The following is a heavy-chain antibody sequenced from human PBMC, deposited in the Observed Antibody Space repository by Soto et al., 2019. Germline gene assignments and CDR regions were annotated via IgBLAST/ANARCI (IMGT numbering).Heavy chain of an antibody. CDR3: ATASHYDFWSGYYYYYYGMDV. D-gene: IGHD3-3*01. CDR2: FDPEDGET. V-gene: IGHV1-24*01. CDR1: GYTLTELS. J-gene: IGHJ6*02. Sequence: QVQLVQSGAEVKKPGASVKVSCKVSGYTLTELSMHWVRQAPGKGLEWMGGFDPEDGETTYAQKFQGRVTMTEDTSTDTAYMELSSLRSEDTAVYYCATASHYDFWSGYYYYYYGMDVWGQGTTVTVSS.